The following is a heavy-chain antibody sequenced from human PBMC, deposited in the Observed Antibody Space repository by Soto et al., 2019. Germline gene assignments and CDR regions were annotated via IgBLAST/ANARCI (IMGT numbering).Heavy chain of an antibody. V-gene: IGHV3-15*01. Sequence: GGSLRLSCGASGFTFSHYSMSWVRQAPGKGLEWVGRIKSKTDGGTTDYAAPVKGRFTISRDDSKNTLYLQMNSLKTEDTAVYYCTTETQAPRTAIALDYWGRGTLVTVSS. CDR3: TTETQAPRTAIALDY. CDR1: GFTFSHYS. J-gene: IGHJ4*02. CDR2: IKSKTDGGTT. D-gene: IGHD5-18*01.